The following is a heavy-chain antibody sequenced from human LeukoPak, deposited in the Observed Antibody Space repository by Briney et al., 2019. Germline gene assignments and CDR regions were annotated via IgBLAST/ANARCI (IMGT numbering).Heavy chain of an antibody. D-gene: IGHD3-22*01. J-gene: IGHJ3*02. Sequence: PSQTLSLTCTVSGGSISSGGYYWSWIRQHPGKGLEWIGYIYYSGSTYYNPSLKSRVTISVDTSKNQFSLKLSSVTAADTAVYYCARDPPYYDSSGGDDAFDIWGQGTMVTVSS. V-gene: IGHV4-31*03. CDR2: IYYSGST. CDR3: ARDPPYYDSSGGDDAFDI. CDR1: GGSISSGGYY.